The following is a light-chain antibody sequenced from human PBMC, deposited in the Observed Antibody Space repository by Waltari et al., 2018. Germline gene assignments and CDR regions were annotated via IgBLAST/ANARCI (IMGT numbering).Light chain of an antibody. CDR2: RDL. CDR1: SSNIGAGYN. V-gene: IGLV1-40*01. CDR3: QSYDSRLSHVV. J-gene: IGLJ2*01. Sequence: QSVLTQPPSVSGAPGQRVTISCIGSSSNIGAGYNVHWYQQLPGTAPKVLIYRDLQRPSVVPARCSGSQSGTSASLAITGLQADDEADYYCQSYDSRLSHVVFGGGTKLTVL.